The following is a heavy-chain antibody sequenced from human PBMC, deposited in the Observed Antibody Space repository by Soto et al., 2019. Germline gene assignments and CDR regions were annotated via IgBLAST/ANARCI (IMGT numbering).Heavy chain of an antibody. J-gene: IGHJ4*02. CDR3: AKAVWGYGYFDY. V-gene: IGHV3-23*01. Sequence: PGGSLRLSCAASGFIFSSYAMSWVRQAPGKGLELVSSISGSGDNTYYADSLKGRFTISRDNSKNTLYLQVNGLRAEDTAVYYCAKAVWGYGYFDYWGQGTLVTVS. CDR2: ISGSGDNT. CDR1: GFIFSSYA. D-gene: IGHD3-10*01.